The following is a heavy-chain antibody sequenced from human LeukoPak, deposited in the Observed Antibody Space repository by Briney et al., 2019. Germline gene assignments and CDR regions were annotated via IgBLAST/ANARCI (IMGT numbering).Heavy chain of an antibody. V-gene: IGHV3-11*01. D-gene: IGHD6-19*01. CDR1: VFTLSVYY. J-gene: IGHJ6*03. CDR3: AREGSGWRYYYYYYMDV. CDR2: ISSSGSTI. Sequence: GGSLRLSCAASVFTLSVYYMSCIRQGPGRGRGWGSYISSSGSTIYYADSVKGRFTISRDNAKNSLYLQMNSLRAEDTAVYYCAREGSGWRYYYYYYMDVWGKGTTVTVSS.